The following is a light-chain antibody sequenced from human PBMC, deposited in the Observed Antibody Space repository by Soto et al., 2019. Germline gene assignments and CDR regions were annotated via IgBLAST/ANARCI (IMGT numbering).Light chain of an antibody. V-gene: IGKV3-20*01. CDR3: QQSDVSPRT. CDR1: QSVSSNY. Sequence: EIVLTQSPGTLSLSPGERATLSCRASQSVSSNYLAWYQQRPGQAPRLLIYGASTRATGIPARFSGSGSGTEFTLTSTSLQLEDFATYYCQQSDVSPRTFGQGTKVDI. CDR2: GAS. J-gene: IGKJ1*01.